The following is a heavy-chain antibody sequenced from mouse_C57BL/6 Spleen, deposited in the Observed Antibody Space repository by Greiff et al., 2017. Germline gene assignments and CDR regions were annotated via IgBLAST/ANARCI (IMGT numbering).Heavy chain of an antibody. CDR2: IRLKSDNYAT. Sequence: EVMLVESGGGLVQPGGSMKLSCVASGFTFSNYWMNWVRQSPEKGLEWVAQIRLKSDNYATNYAESVKGRFTIARDDSKSSVYLQMNNLRAEDTGIYYGTGRGSSPWYFDVWGTGTTVTVSS. J-gene: IGHJ1*03. D-gene: IGHD1-1*01. CDR3: TGRGSSPWYFDV. CDR1: GFTFSNYW. V-gene: IGHV6-3*01.